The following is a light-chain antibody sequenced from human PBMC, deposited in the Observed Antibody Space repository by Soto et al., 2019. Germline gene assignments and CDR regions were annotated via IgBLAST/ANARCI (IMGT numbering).Light chain of an antibody. CDR1: QSVSSNY. CDR2: GAS. CDR3: QQYGSSPIT. Sequence: EIVLTQSPGTLSLSPGERATLSCRASQSVSSNYLAWYQQKPGQAPRLLIYGASSRPTGIPDRFSGSGSGTEFTLTISRLEPEDFAVYYCQQYGSSPITFGQGTRLEIK. J-gene: IGKJ5*01. V-gene: IGKV3-20*01.